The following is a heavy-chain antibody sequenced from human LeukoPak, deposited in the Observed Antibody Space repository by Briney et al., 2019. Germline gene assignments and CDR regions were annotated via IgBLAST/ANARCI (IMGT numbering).Heavy chain of an antibody. CDR2: IDPSDSYT. CDR1: GYNFSGYW. V-gene: IGHV5-10-1*01. CDR3: ARRSGALTEDY. D-gene: IGHD1-20*01. Sequence: PVGSLRLSCTGSGYNFSGYWITWVRQMPGRGLEWMGTIDPSDSYTNYSPSFQGRVTISTDKSISTAYLQWSTLRASDTAMYYCARRSGALTEDYWGQGALVTVSS. J-gene: IGHJ4*02.